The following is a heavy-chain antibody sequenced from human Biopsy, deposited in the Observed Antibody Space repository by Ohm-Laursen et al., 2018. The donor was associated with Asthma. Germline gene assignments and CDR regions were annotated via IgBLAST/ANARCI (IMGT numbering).Heavy chain of an antibody. J-gene: IGHJ4*02. D-gene: IGHD2-2*01. Sequence: SVKVSCKSLGGTFNTYVIGWVRQAPGQGLEWMGGINSVFATTTYPQKFQDRVTITADDSTGTVYMELSSLRSEDTAVYYCARKAGSCISRTCYSLDFWGQGTLVTVSS. CDR1: GGTFNTYV. CDR2: INSVFATT. CDR3: ARKAGSCISRTCYSLDF. V-gene: IGHV1-69*13.